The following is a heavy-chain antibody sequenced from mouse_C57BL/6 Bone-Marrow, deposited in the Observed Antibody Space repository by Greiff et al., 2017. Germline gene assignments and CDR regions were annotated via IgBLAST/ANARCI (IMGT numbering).Heavy chain of an antibody. V-gene: IGHV1-9*01. CDR2: FLPGSGST. CDR1: GSTFTGYW. J-gene: IGHJ1*03. D-gene: IGHD1-1*01. CDR3: ATDSRGSSYWYFDV. Sequence: ESGAELMKPGASVKLSCKATGSTFTGYWIEWVKPRPGHGLDGIGEFLPGSGSTNYNEKFKGKATFTTVTSSKTAYMQLSSLTTEDSDIYYCATDSRGSSYWYFDVWGTGTTVTVSS.